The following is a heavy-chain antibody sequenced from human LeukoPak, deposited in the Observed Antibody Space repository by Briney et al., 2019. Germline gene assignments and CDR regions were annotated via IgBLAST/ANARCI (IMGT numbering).Heavy chain of an antibody. CDR2: IYPGDSDT. Sequence: GASLQISCKGSGSSFTSYWIGCVRQMPGKGLEWMGIIYPGDSDTRYSPSFQGQVTISADKSISTAYLQWSSLKASDTAMYYCARPVPPPHGYDFWSGPDAVDIWGQGTMVTVSS. CDR1: GSSFTSYW. V-gene: IGHV5-51*01. J-gene: IGHJ3*02. D-gene: IGHD3-3*01. CDR3: ARPVPPPHGYDFWSGPDAVDI.